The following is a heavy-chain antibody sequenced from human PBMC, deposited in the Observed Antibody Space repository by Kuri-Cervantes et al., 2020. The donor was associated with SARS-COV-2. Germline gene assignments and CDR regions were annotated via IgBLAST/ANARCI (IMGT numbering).Heavy chain of an antibody. CDR1: GYTLTELD. J-gene: IGHJ4*02. D-gene: IGHD4-11*01. V-gene: IGHV1-24*01. Sequence: ASVKVSCKVSGYTLTELDMHWVRQAPGKGLEWMVGFDPEDGEAIYAQNLQGRVTMTTDTSTTTAYMELRSLRSDDTAVYYCARGGYTNALDYWGQGTLVTVSS. CDR2: FDPEDGEA. CDR3: ARGGYTNALDY.